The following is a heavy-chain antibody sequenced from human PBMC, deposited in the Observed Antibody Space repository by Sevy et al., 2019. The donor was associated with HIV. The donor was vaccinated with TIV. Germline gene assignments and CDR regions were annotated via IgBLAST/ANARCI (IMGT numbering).Heavy chain of an antibody. Sequence: GGSLRLSGAASGLPFITHAMPWFGQAPGKGLGGVAVISYEGTETFYAASVEGRFTISRGNSKNMLSLQINSLRPEDTAVYYCARDGGYSVKWYPLYWGHGTLVTVSS. CDR1: GLPFITHA. V-gene: IGHV3-30-3*01. CDR3: ARDGGYSVKWYPLY. CDR2: ISYEGTET. D-gene: IGHD1-26*01. J-gene: IGHJ4*01.